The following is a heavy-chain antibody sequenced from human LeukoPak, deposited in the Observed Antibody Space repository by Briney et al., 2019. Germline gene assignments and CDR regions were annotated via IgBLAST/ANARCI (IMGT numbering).Heavy chain of an antibody. CDR1: GFTFRSHA. CDR3: AKEEDTAMALDY. V-gene: IGHV3-23*01. J-gene: IGHJ4*02. Sequence: GGSLRLSCVGSGFTFRSHAMSWVRQAPEKGLEFVSGIYENGGTTYYADSVKGRFTISRDNSKDTLYLQMNSLRAEDTAVYYCAKEEDTAMALDYWGQGTLVTVSS. D-gene: IGHD5-18*01. CDR2: IYENGGTT.